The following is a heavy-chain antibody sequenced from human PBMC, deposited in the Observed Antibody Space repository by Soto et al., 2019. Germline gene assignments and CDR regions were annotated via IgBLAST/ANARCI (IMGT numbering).Heavy chain of an antibody. J-gene: IGHJ3*02. Sequence: GGSLRLSCAASGFTFSNAWMSRVRQAPGKGLEWVGRIKRKTDGGTADYVAPVKGRFTISRDDSKNTLYLQMNRLKTEDTAVYYCTVVVPAGDAFDIMGQGRMVTVSS. D-gene: IGHD2-2*01. CDR2: IKRKTDGGTA. CDR3: TVVVPAGDAFDI. CDR1: GFTFSNAW. V-gene: IGHV3-15*01.